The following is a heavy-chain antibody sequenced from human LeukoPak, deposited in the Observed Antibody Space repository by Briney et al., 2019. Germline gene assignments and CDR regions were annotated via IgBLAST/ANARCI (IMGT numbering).Heavy chain of an antibody. J-gene: IGHJ3*02. V-gene: IGHV3-23*01. D-gene: IGHD3-22*01. Sequence: GGSLRLSCAASGFTFSSYAMRWVRQAPGKGLEWVSAISGSGGSTYYADSVKGRFTISRDNSKNTLYLQMNSLGAEDTAVYYCARSHSLYYYDTSGPDAFDIWGQGTMVTVSS. CDR2: ISGSGGST. CDR3: ARSHSLYYYDTSGPDAFDI. CDR1: GFTFSSYA.